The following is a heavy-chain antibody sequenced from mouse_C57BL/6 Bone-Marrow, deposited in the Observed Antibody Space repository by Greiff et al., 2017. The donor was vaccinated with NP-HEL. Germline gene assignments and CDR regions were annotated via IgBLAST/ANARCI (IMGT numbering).Heavy chain of an antibody. V-gene: IGHV1-26*01. CDR1: GYTFTDYY. J-gene: IGHJ2*01. D-gene: IGHD1-1*01. CDR2: INPNNGGT. CDR3: APSYYYGSSYDFDY. Sequence: EVQLQQSGPELVKPGASVKISCKASGYTFTDYYMNWVKQSHGKSLEWIGDINPNNGGTSYNQKFKGKATLTVDKSSSTAYMERRSLTSEDSAVYYCAPSYYYGSSYDFDYWGQGTTLTVSS.